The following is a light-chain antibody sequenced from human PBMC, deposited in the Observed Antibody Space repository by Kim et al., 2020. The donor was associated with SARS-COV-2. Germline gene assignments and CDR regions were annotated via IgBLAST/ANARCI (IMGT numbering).Light chain of an antibody. CDR1: QSVSSN. J-gene: IGKJ4*01. CDR3: QQYKNWFT. V-gene: IGKV3-15*01. Sequence: SVSPGERVTLSCRASQSVSSNLAWYQEKPGQAPRLLIYGASTRATGIPARFSGSGSGTEFTLTISSLQSEDFAVYYCQQYKNWFTFGGGTKVDIK. CDR2: GAS.